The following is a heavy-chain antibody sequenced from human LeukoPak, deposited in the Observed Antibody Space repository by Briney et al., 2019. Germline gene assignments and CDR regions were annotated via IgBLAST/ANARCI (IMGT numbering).Heavy chain of an antibody. Sequence: SETLSLTCTVSGGSLSSYYWSWIRQPPGKGLEWIGYIYYSGSTNYNPSLKSRVTISVDTSKNQFSLKLSSVTAADTAVYYCARISTTVNRYYYYYMDVWGKGTTVTVSS. D-gene: IGHD4-11*01. V-gene: IGHV4-59*01. CDR1: GGSLSSYY. J-gene: IGHJ6*03. CDR2: IYYSGST. CDR3: ARISTTVNRYYYYYMDV.